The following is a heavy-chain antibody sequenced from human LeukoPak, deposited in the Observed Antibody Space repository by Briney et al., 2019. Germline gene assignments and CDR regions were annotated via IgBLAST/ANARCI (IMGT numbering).Heavy chain of an antibody. CDR3: ASKHGDPPRDDFDI. CDR2: IYYSWST. D-gene: IGHD4-17*01. V-gene: IGHV4-59*01. J-gene: IGHJ3*02. CDR1: GGSISRYY. Sequence: SETLSLTCTVSGGSISRYYWSWIRQPPGKGLEWIGYIYYSWSTNYNPSLKSRVTISVDTSKTQLPLKLRSVTAADPAVYYGASKHGDPPRDDFDIWGQGTMVTVSS.